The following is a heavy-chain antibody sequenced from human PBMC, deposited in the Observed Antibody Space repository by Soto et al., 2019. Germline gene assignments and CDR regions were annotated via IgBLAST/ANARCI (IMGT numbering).Heavy chain of an antibody. Sequence: GGSLRLSCAASGFTFSSYSMNWVRQAPGKGLEWVSSISSSSSYIYYADSVKGRFTISRDNAKNSLYLQMNSLRAEDTAVYYCARAHGAYYYDSSGPYYYYYGMDVWGQGTTVTV. CDR2: ISSSSSYI. V-gene: IGHV3-21*01. CDR3: ARAHGAYYYDSSGPYYYYYGMDV. CDR1: GFTFSSYS. D-gene: IGHD3-22*01. J-gene: IGHJ6*02.